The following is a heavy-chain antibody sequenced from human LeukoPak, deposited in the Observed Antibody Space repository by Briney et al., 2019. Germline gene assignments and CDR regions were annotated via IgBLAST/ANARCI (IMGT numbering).Heavy chain of an antibody. Sequence: GGSLRLSCTASGFVFSRDNMNWVRQAPGKGLEWVSHISENIYHADSVKGRFTISRDNAKNSLYLQMSNLRAEDTAVYYCAKGPRPDISVAHTLERWGQGTLVTVSS. CDR2: ISENI. D-gene: IGHD6-19*01. CDR3: AKGPRPDISVAHTLER. CDR1: GFVFSRDN. V-gene: IGHV3-69-1*01. J-gene: IGHJ4*01.